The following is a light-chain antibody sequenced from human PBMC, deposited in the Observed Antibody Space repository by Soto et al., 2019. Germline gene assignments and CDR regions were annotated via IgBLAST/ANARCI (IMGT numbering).Light chain of an antibody. CDR1: SSDVGGYNF. CDR2: DVN. CDR3: CSYTSSSTHV. V-gene: IGLV2-14*03. Sequence: ALTQPASVSGSPGQSITISCTGTSSDVGGYNFVSWYQQHPGKVPKLMIFDVNRRPSGVSDRFSGSKSGNTASLTISGLQAEDEGDYYCCSYTSSSTHVFGSGTKLTVL. J-gene: IGLJ1*01.